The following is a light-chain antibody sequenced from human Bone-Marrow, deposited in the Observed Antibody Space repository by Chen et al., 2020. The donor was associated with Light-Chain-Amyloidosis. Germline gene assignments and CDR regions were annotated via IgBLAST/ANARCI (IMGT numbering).Light chain of an antibody. V-gene: IGLV2-14*01. CDR3: SSYTITNTLV. Sequence: QSALTQPASVSGSPGQSITISCTGTRSDVGGDKHFSSYQQHPDKSPKLVIYEVTNRPSWVPDRFSGSKSDNTASLTISGLQTEDEADYFCSSYTITNTLVFGSGTRVTVL. J-gene: IGLJ1*01. CDR1: RSDVGGDKH. CDR2: EVT.